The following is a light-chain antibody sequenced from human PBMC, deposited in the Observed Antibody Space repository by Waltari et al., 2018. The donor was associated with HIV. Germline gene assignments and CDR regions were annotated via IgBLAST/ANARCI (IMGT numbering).Light chain of an antibody. Sequence: EIVMTQSPVTLSVSPGQRATLSCRASQNIGNKIVWYQRRPGQSPRLVLFATSVRATGIPTRFSGSGSGTDFALTITTLQPEDYGMYYCQQYNGSWTFGRGTRVE. V-gene: IGKV3D-15*03. CDR2: ATS. CDR1: QNIGNK. CDR3: QQYNGSWT. J-gene: IGKJ1*01.